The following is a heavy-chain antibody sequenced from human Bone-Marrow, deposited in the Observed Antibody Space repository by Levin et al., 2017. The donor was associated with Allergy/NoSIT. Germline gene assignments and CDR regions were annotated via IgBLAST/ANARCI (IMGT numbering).Heavy chain of an antibody. CDR3: ARPTRVGIAAKIDY. J-gene: IGHJ4*02. V-gene: IGHV4-39*01. CDR1: GASISSSTYY. CDR2: MYYGGST. Sequence: SETLSLTCTVSGASISSSTYYWGWIRQPPGKGLEWIGNMYYGGSTYYNPSLKSRVTILVDTSKNQFSLKLSSVTAADTAVYYCARPTRVGIAAKIDYWGQGTLVTVSS. D-gene: IGHD6-25*01.